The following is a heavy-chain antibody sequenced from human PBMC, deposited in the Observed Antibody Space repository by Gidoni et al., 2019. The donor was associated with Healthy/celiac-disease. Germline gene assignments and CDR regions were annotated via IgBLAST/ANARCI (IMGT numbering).Heavy chain of an antibody. CDR3: ARVGYCSGGSCYRYGMDV. D-gene: IGHD2-15*01. CDR2: INPNSGGT. V-gene: IGHV1-2*02. Sequence: QVQLVQSGAEVKKPGASVKVSCKASGYTFTGYYMHWVRQAPGQGLEWMGWINPNSGGTNYAQKFQGRVTMTRDTSISTAYMELSRLRSDDTAVYYCARVGYCSGGSCYRYGMDVWGQGTTVTVSS. J-gene: IGHJ6*02. CDR1: GYTFTGYY.